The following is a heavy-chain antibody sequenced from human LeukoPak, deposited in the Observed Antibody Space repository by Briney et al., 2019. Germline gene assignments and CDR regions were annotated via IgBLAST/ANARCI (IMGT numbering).Heavy chain of an antibody. V-gene: IGHV3-48*03. Sequence: GRSLRLSCAASGFTFSTYEMNWVRQAPGKGLEWVSYINSGSDTIYYADSVKGRFTISRDNTKNSLFLHMNSLRAEDTAVYYCVRDGLGYDYWGQGTLVTVSS. D-gene: IGHD1-1*01. CDR1: GFTFSTYE. CDR2: INSGSDTI. CDR3: VRDGLGYDY. J-gene: IGHJ4*02.